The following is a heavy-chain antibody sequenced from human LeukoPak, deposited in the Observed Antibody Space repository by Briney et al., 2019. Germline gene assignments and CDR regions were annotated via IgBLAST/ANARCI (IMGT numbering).Heavy chain of an antibody. CDR2: ISSSSSYI. Sequence: GGSLRLSCAASGFTFSSYSMNWVRQAPGKGLEWVSSISSSSSYIYYADSVKGRFTISRDNAKNSLHLQMNSLRAEDTAVYYCAKDFYPGVVKYYYYYYMDVWGKGTTVTVSS. V-gene: IGHV3-21*01. D-gene: IGHD3-3*01. CDR3: AKDFYPGVVKYYYYYYMDV. J-gene: IGHJ6*03. CDR1: GFTFSSYS.